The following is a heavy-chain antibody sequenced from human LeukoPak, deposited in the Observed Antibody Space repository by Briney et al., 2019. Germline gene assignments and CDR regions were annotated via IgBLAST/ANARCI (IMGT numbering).Heavy chain of an antibody. CDR3: AKVLDYDFWSAPDY. CDR2: ISGSGGST. V-gene: IGHV3-23*01. Sequence: PGGSLRLSCAASGFTFGSYAMSWVRQAPGKGLEWVSAISGSGGSTYYADSVKGRFTISRDNSKNTLYLQMNSLRAEDTAVYYCAKVLDYDFWSAPDYWGQGTLVTVSS. D-gene: IGHD3-3*01. J-gene: IGHJ4*02. CDR1: GFTFGSYA.